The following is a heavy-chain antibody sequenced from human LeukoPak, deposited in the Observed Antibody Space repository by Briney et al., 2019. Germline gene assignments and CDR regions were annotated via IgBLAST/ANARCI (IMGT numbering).Heavy chain of an antibody. CDR1: GFTFSSYA. CDR3: ARDGSSGWYVSAFDI. D-gene: IGHD6-19*01. Sequence: GGSLRLSCAASGFTFSSYAMHWVRQAPGKGLEWVAVISYDGSNKYYADSVKGRFTISRDNSKNTLYLQMNSLRAEDTAVYYCARDGSSGWYVSAFDIWGQGTMVTVSS. CDR2: ISYDGSNK. V-gene: IGHV3-30*04. J-gene: IGHJ3*02.